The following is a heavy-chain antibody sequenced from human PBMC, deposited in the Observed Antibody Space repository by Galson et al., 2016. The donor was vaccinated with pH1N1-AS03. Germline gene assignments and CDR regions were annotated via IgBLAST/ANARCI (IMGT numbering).Heavy chain of an antibody. Sequence: SVKVSCKASGYTFTNYGVSWVRQAPGQGLEWMGGISSFNGYTTYAQKLQDRVTMTRDTSTSTAYMGLRSLRSDDTAVYFCARDAAYYYGMDVWGQGTTVIVS. CDR2: ISSFNGYT. CDR1: GYTFTNYG. CDR3: ARDAAYYYGMDV. V-gene: IGHV1-18*01. D-gene: IGHD6-25*01. J-gene: IGHJ6*02.